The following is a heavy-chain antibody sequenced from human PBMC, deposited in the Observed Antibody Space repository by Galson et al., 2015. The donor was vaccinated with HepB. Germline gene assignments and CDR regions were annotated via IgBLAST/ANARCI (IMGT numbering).Heavy chain of an antibody. V-gene: IGHV3-21*01. CDR2: ISSCGTYI. CDR1: GFTFSSYS. CDR3: ARSSGVEFDY. Sequence: SLRLSCAASGFTFSSYSMNWVRQAPGKGLEWVSSISSCGTYIYYADSVKGRFTISRDNAKNSLYLQMTSLRAEDTAVYYCARSSGVEFDYWGKGTLVTVSS. J-gene: IGHJ4*02. D-gene: IGHD2-8*01.